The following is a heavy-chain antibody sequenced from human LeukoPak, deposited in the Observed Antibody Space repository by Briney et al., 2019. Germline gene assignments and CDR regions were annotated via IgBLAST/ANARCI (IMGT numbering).Heavy chain of an antibody. Sequence: GGSLRLSCAASGFTFSSYGMHWVRQAPGKGLEWVAFIRFDGIKEYYDASKKYYADSVKGRFTISRDNSKNTLYLQMDSLRAEDTAVYYCAKDRSSSWTFDYWGQGTLVTVSS. D-gene: IGHD6-13*01. CDR3: AKDRSSSWTFDY. J-gene: IGHJ4*02. CDR1: GFTFSSYG. V-gene: IGHV3-30*02. CDR2: IRFDGIKEYYDASKK.